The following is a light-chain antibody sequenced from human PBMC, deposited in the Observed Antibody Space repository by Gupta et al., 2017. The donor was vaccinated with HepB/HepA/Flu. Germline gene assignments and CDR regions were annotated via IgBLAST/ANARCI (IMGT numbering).Light chain of an antibody. Sequence: EIVLTQSPATLSLSPGERATLSCRASQSVNSYLAWYQQKPGQAPRLHIYDAANRAAGSPARFSGSGSGTDFTLIISSLEPEDVAVDYCQQRSNCPITFGQGTQVEIK. CDR1: QSVNSY. CDR2: DAA. J-gene: IGKJ5*01. CDR3: QQRSNCPIT. V-gene: IGKV3-11*01.